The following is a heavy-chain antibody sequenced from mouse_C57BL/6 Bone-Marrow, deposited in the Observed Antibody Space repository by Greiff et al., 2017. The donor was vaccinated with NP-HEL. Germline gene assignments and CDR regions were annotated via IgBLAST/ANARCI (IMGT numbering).Heavy chain of an antibody. D-gene: IGHD2-5*01. CDR1: GYTFTSYW. Sequence: QVQLQQPGAELVMPGASVKLSCKASGYTFTSYWMHWVKQRPGQGLEWIGEIDPSDSYTNYNQKFKGKSTLTVDKSSCTAYMQLSSLTSEDSAVYYCAREAYSNYDYWGQGTTLTVSS. CDR2: IDPSDSYT. V-gene: IGHV1-69*01. J-gene: IGHJ2*01. CDR3: AREAYSNYDY.